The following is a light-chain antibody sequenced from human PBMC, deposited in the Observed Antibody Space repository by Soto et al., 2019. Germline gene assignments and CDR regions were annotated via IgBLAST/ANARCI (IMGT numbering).Light chain of an antibody. CDR2: GAS. CDR3: QQYSDSPT. V-gene: IGKV3D-15*01. J-gene: IGKJ1*01. Sequence: IVFTQSPGTLSLSPGERTTLSFRASRSVSSKLAWYQQKPGQAPWLLIYGASTRATGIPARFSGSGSGTEFTLTISSLQSEDFAVYYCQQYSDSPTFGQGTKVDI. CDR1: RSVSSK.